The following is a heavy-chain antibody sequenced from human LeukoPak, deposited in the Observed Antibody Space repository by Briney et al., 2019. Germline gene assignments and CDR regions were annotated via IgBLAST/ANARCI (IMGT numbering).Heavy chain of an antibody. J-gene: IGHJ4*02. D-gene: IGHD3-3*01. CDR2: ISSSSSTI. V-gene: IGHV3-48*04. CDR3: ARGTAYDFWSDY. CDR1: GFTFSSYS. Sequence: GRSLRLSCAASGFTFSSYSMNWVRQAPGKGLAWVSYISSSSSTIYYADSVKGRFTISRDNAKNSLYLQMNSLRAEDTAVYYCARGTAYDFWSDYWGQGALVAVTS.